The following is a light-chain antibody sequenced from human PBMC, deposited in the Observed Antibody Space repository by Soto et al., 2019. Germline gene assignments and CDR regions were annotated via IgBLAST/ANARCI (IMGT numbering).Light chain of an antibody. J-gene: IGKJ1*01. CDR3: QQYGSSGT. CDR2: GAS. V-gene: IGKV3-20*01. Sequence: EGVLRQSPATLSLSPGESATLSCRASQSVSNNYLAWYQQKPGQAPRLLIYGASNRATGIPDRFSGSGSGTDFTLTISRLEPEDFAVYYCQQYGSSGTFGQGTKVEIK. CDR1: QSVSNNY.